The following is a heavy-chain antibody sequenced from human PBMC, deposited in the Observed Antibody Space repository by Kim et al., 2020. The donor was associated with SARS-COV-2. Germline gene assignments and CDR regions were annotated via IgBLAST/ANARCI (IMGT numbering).Heavy chain of an antibody. CDR1: GFTFSSYA. CDR3: ARAAAAGHFDY. V-gene: IGHV3-30*04. D-gene: IGHD6-13*01. J-gene: IGHJ4*02. Sequence: GGSLRLSCAASGFTFSSYAMHWVRQAPGKGLEWVAVISYDGSNKYYTDSVKGRFTISRDNSKNTLYLQMNSLRAEDTAVYYCARAAAAGHFDYWGQGTLVTVSS. CDR2: ISYDGSNK.